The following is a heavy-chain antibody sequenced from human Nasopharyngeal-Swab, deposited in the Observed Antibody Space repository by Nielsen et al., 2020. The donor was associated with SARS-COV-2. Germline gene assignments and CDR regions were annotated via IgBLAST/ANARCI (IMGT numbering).Heavy chain of an antibody. CDR2: ISGDGGST. V-gene: IGHV3-43*02. D-gene: IGHD6-13*01. CDR1: GFTFDDYA. Sequence: GESLKISCAASGFTFDDYAMHWVRQAPGKGLEWVSLISGDGGSTYYADSVKGRFTISRDNAKNSLYLQMNSLRAEDTAVYYCARGGWEGIAAADTRVYWGQGTLVTVSS. CDR3: ARGGWEGIAAADTRVY. J-gene: IGHJ4*02.